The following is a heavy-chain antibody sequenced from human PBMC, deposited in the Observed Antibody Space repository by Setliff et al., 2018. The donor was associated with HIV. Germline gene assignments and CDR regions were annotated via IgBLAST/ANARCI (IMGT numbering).Heavy chain of an antibody. CDR2: INHSGGT. D-gene: IGHD5-18*01. CDR3: ARGGYSYGFGRHRAYFQY. Sequence: SETLSLTCAVYGGSFSAYYWSWIRQTPGQGLEWIGEINHSGGTNYNPSLKSRVTMSVDTSKNQFSLKLSSVTAADTAVFYCARGGYSYGFGRHRAYFQYWGQGTQVTVSS. J-gene: IGHJ1*01. CDR1: GGSFSAYY. V-gene: IGHV4-34*01.